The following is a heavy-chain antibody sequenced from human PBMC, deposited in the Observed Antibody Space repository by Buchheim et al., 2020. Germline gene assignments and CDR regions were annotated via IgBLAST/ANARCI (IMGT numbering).Heavy chain of an antibody. CDR3: ARVYCSGGSCHTQWGYFDY. J-gene: IGHJ4*02. CDR1: GGSFSGYY. V-gene: IGHV4-34*01. D-gene: IGHD2-15*01. CDR2: INHSGST. Sequence: QVQLQQWGAGLLKPSETLSLTCAVYGGSFSGYYWSWIRQPPGKGLEWIGEINHSGSTNYNPSLKSRVTISVDTSKNQFSLKLSSVTAADTAVYYCARVYCSGGSCHTQWGYFDYWGQGTL.